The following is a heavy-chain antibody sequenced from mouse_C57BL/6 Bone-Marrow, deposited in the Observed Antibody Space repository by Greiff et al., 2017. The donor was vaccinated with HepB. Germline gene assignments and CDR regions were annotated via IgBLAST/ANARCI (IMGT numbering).Heavy chain of an antibody. CDR2: IYPGDGDT. Sequence: VQLVESGAELVKPGASVKISCKASGYAFSSYWMNWVKQRPGKGLEWIGQIYPGDGDTNYNGKFKGKATLTADKSSSTAYMQLSSLTSDDSAVYFCARLRYTQGWYFDVWGTGTTVTVSS. CDR1: GYAFSSYW. J-gene: IGHJ1*03. D-gene: IGHD2-14*01. CDR3: ARLRYTQGWYFDV. V-gene: IGHV1-80*01.